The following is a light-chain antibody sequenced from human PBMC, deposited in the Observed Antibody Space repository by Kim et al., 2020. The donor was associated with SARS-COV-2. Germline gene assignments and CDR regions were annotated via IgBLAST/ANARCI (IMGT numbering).Light chain of an antibody. CDR1: SSNTGASND. CDR2: GNN. V-gene: IGLV1-40*01. J-gene: IGLJ1*01. CDR3: QSYDNSLSGYV. Sequence: RVTIACAGSSSNTGASNDVPWYQQLPGTAPKLLIYGNNNRPSGVPDRFSGAKSDTSASLAIIGLQAEDEADYYCQSYDNSLSGYVFGTGTKVTVL.